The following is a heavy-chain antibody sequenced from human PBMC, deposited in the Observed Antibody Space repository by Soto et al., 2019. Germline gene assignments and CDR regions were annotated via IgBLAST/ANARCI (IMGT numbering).Heavy chain of an antibody. J-gene: IGHJ4*02. D-gene: IGHD2-2*01. V-gene: IGHV1-69*01. Sequence: QVQLMQSGAEVTKPGSSVKVSCKASGGPFNTFGISWVRQAPGQGLEWMGGIIPKYGTTNYARRFQGRVTITADESTNTDYLELSSLRHDDTAIYYCARTRQRRPVFYVDYWGQGTPISVTS. CDR2: IIPKYGTT. CDR3: ARTRQRRPVFYVDY. CDR1: GGPFNTFG.